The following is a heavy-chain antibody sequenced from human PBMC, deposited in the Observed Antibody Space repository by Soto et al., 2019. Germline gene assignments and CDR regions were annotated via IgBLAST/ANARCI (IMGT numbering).Heavy chain of an antibody. CDR3: ARDRRTKGYCSSSSCYASDS. CDR2: ISRRSVYI. Sequence: EVQLVESGGGLVKPGGSLRLSCAGSEFPFSDYTMTWVRQAPGKGLEWVSSISRRSVYIYYADSVKGRFTISRDNAKNSLSLLMNSLKAEDTAVYYCARDRRTKGYCSSSSCYASDSWGQGTLVTVS. CDR1: EFPFSDYT. V-gene: IGHV3-21*02. D-gene: IGHD2-2*01. J-gene: IGHJ4*02.